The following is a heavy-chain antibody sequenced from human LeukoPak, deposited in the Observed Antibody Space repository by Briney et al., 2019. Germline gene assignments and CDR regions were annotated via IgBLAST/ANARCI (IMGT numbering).Heavy chain of an antibody. CDR3: ARVLRTQKLGEYYFDY. D-gene: IGHD2-21*01. CDR2: ISGSGGST. J-gene: IGHJ4*02. CDR1: GFTFSSYG. V-gene: IGHV3-23*01. Sequence: GGTLRLSCAASGFTFSSYGMSWVRQAPGKGLEWVSAISGSGGSTYYADSVKGRFTISRDNSKNTLYLQMNSLRAEDTAVYYCARVLRTQKLGEYYFDYWGQGTLVTVSS.